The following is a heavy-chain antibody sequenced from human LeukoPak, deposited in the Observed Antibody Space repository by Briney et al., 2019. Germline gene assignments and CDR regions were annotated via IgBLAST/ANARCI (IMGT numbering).Heavy chain of an antibody. J-gene: IGHJ4*02. V-gene: IGHV3-30-3*01. CDR3: ARDGELEVIAVAGANFDY. CDR1: GFTFSSCA. Sequence: PGGSLRLSCAASGFTFSSCAMHWVRQAPGKGLEWVAVISYDGSNKYYADSVKGRFTISRDNSKNTLYLQMNSLRAEDTAVYYCARDGELEVIAVAGANFDYWGQGTLVTVSS. CDR2: ISYDGSNK. D-gene: IGHD6-19*01.